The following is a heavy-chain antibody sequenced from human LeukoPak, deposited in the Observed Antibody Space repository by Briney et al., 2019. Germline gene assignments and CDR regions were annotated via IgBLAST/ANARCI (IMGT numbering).Heavy chain of an antibody. CDR2: IYYSGST. Sequence: SSETLSLTCTVSGGSISSHYWRWVRQPPGKGLEGVGYIYYSGSTNYNPSLKSRVTISVDTSKNQFSLKLSSVTAADTAVYYCAREGYYDSSGYLIDYWGQGTLVTVSS. V-gene: IGHV4-59*11. J-gene: IGHJ4*02. CDR1: GGSISSHY. D-gene: IGHD3-22*01. CDR3: AREGYYDSSGYLIDY.